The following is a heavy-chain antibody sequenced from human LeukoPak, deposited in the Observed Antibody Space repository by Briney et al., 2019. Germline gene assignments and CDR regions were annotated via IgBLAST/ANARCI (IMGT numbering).Heavy chain of an antibody. CDR2: IYYSGST. V-gene: IGHV4-39*07. Sequence: SETLSLTCTVSGGSISSSSYYWGWIRQPPGKGLEWIGSIYYSGSTYYNPSLKSRVTISVDTSKNQFSLKLSSVTAADTAVYYCARSMITFGGVIVAAWFDPWGQGTLVTVSS. CDR3: ARSMITFGGVIVAAWFDP. CDR1: GGSISSSSYY. J-gene: IGHJ5*02. D-gene: IGHD3-16*02.